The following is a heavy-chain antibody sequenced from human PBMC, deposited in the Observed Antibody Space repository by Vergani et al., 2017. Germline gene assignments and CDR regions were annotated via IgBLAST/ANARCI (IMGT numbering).Heavy chain of an antibody. Sequence: QVQLVESGGGVVQPGVSLRLSCAASVFPFNNCGMNWVRQAPGKGLEWVAFIRFDGSNTYYADSLKGRFTISRDNSQNSLYLQMNSLRAEDTAVYYCAKTLLTFSRASGDHYYYYGMDVWGQGTTVTVSS. CDR3: AKTLLTFSRASGDHYYYYGMDV. CDR2: IRFDGSNT. D-gene: IGHD2-2*01. CDR1: VFPFNNCG. J-gene: IGHJ6*02. V-gene: IGHV3-30*02.